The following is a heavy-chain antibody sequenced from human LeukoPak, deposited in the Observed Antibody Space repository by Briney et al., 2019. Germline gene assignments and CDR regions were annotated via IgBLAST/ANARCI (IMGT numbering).Heavy chain of an antibody. CDR2: ISGSGGST. D-gene: IGHD5-18*01. CDR1: GFTFSSYA. J-gene: IGHJ4*02. Sequence: PGGSLRLSCAASGFTFSSYAMSWVRQAPGKGLEWVSAISGSGGSTYYADSVKGRFTISRDNSKNTLYLQMNSLRAEDTAVYYCAKHGPPIYSYGPSFYYFDYWGQGTLVTVSS. CDR3: AKHGPPIYSYGPSFYYFDY. V-gene: IGHV3-23*01.